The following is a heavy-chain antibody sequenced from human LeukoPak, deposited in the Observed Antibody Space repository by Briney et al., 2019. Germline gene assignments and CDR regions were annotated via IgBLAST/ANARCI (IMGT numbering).Heavy chain of an antibody. CDR3: ARASTVVTLPYFDY. J-gene: IGHJ4*02. CDR1: GGSISSGGYY. V-gene: IGHV4-30-2*01. CDR2: IYHSGGT. Sequence: SQTLSLTCTVSGGSISSGGYYWSWIRQPPGKGLEWIGYIYHSGGTYYNPSLKSRVTISVDRSKNQFSLKLSSVTAADTAVYYCARASTVVTLPYFDYWGQGTLVTVSS. D-gene: IGHD4-23*01.